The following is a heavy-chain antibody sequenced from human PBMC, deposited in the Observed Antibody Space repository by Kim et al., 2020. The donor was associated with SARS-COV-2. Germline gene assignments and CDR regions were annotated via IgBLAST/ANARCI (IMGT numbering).Heavy chain of an antibody. J-gene: IGHJ4*02. V-gene: IGHV4-59*01. D-gene: IGHD3-10*01. Sequence: PPRRSRVTISVDTSKNQFSLKLSYVTAADTAVYYCASSGITMVRGAFDYWGQGTLVTVSS. CDR3: ASSGITMVRGAFDY.